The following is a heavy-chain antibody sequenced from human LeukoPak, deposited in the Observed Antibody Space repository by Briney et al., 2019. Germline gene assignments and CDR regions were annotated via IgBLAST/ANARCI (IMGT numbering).Heavy chain of an antibody. V-gene: IGHV4-39*07. Sequence: PSETLSLTCTVSGGSISSSSYYWGWIRQPPGKGLEWIGSIYYSGSTYYNPFLKRRVTISVDTSKNQLSLKLSSVTAADAAVYDCARADGDYTRYYFDYWGQGTLVTVSS. D-gene: IGHD4-17*01. CDR1: GGSISSSSYY. CDR2: IYYSGST. J-gene: IGHJ4*02. CDR3: ARADGDYTRYYFDY.